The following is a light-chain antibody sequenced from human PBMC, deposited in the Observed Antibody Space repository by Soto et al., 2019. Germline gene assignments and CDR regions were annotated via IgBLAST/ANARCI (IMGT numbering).Light chain of an antibody. J-gene: IGLJ3*02. CDR2: SND. Sequence: QSVVTQPPSASGTPGQRVTISCSGSSSNIGSNSVNWYRQLPGTAPKLLVYSNDQRPSGVPDRFSASKSGTSASLAISGLQSDDEADYYCAAWDDSLKGCVFGGGTKLTVL. CDR1: SSNIGSNS. CDR3: AAWDDSLKGCV. V-gene: IGLV1-44*01.